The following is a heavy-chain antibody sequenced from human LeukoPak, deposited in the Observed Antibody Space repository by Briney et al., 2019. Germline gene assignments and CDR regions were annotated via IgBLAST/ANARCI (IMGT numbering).Heavy chain of an antibody. CDR3: ARASPSITIFGVVIRLDY. V-gene: IGHV4-30-4*08. D-gene: IGHD3-3*01. J-gene: IGHJ4*02. CDR2: IYYGGST. Sequence: SETLSLTCTVSGGSISSSSYYWSWIRQPPGKGLEWIGYIYYGGSTYYSPSLKSRVLISVDTSKNQFSLRLTSVTAADTAVYYCARASPSITIFGVVIRLDYWGQGSLVTVSS. CDR1: GGSISSSSYY.